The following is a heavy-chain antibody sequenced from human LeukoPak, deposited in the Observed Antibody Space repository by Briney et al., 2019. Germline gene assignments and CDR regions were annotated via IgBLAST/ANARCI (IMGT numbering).Heavy chain of an antibody. Sequence: PSETLSLTCTVSGGSISSYYWSWIRQPPGKGLEWIGHIYYSGSTNYNPSLKSRVTISVDTSKNQFSLKLSSVTAADTAVYYCARRFTVVVAARSSGMDVWGQGTTVTVSS. V-gene: IGHV4-59*12. CDR3: ARRFTVVVAARSSGMDV. CDR2: IYYSGST. CDR1: GGSISSYY. D-gene: IGHD2-15*01. J-gene: IGHJ6*02.